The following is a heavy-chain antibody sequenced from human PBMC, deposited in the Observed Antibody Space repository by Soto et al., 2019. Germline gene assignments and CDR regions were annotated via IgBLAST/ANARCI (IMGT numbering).Heavy chain of an antibody. J-gene: IGHJ5*02. Sequence: QVQLLQSGAELKRPGSSVKVSCKASGETFSTFAITWVRQAPGHGPEWMGGIIPLFGTAHYARRFEDRVTTTADESTSTAYMELRSLTSEDTAIYYCARGSPCSTTTCSLNEVWFDPWGQGTLVTVST. CDR1: GETFSTFA. CDR2: IIPLFGTA. V-gene: IGHV1-69*01. CDR3: ARGSPCSTTTCSLNEVWFDP. D-gene: IGHD1-1*01.